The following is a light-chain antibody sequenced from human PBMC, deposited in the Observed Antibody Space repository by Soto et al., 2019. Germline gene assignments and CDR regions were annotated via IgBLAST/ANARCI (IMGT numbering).Light chain of an antibody. CDR2: GAS. V-gene: IGKV3-15*01. J-gene: IGKJ1*01. CDR1: QSVSSN. CDR3: QQYNNWPPWT. Sequence: DIVMKQSPATLSVSQGERATLSCRASQSVSSNLAWYQQKPGQAPRLLIYGASTRATGIPARFSGSGSGTEFTLTISSLQSEDFAVYYCQQYNNWPPWTFGQGTNVEIK.